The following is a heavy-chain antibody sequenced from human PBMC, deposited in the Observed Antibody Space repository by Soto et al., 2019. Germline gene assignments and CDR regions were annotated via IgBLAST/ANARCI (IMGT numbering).Heavy chain of an antibody. CDR1: GFTFSSYA. V-gene: IGHV3-23*01. J-gene: IGHJ6*02. Sequence: EVQLLESGGGLVQPGGSLRLSCAASGFTFSSYAMSLVRQAPGKWLEWVSAISGSGGSTYYADSVKGRFTISRDNSKNSLYLQMISLRAEYTAVYYCAKDEVGAIYYYYYGMDVWGQGTTVTVSS. CDR2: ISGSGGST. D-gene: IGHD1-26*01. CDR3: AKDEVGAIYYYYYGMDV.